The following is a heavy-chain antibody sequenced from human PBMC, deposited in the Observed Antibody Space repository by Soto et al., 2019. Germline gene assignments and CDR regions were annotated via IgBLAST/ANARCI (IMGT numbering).Heavy chain of an antibody. Sequence: EVQLVESGGGLVQPGGSLRLSCEASGFTFSTFWMHWVRQAPGKGLVWVSRINSDGSSTNYADSVKGRVTISRDNAKNTLYLQLNSLRPEATAVYYCASDFEYWGQGTLVTVSS. V-gene: IGHV3-74*01. CDR2: INSDGSST. J-gene: IGHJ4*02. CDR1: GFTFSTFW. CDR3: ASDFEY.